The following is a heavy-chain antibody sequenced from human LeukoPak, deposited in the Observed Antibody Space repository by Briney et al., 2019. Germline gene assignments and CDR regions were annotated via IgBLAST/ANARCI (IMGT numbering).Heavy chain of an antibody. Sequence: GGSLRLSCAASGFTFNSYWMHWVRQAPGKGLVWVSRINTDETSTSYADSVQGRFTISRDNAKNTLYLQMNSLRAEDTAVYYCAKGRAVEVVATFNYWGQGTVVTVSS. V-gene: IGHV3-74*01. CDR1: GFTFNSYW. J-gene: IGHJ4*02. CDR3: AKGRAVEVVATFNY. D-gene: IGHD2-15*01. CDR2: INTDETST.